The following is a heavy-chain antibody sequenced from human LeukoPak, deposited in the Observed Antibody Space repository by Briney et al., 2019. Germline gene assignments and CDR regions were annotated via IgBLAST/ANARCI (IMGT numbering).Heavy chain of an antibody. CDR1: GFTVSSNY. CDR3: ARAAEAASLSFDY. D-gene: IGHD6-13*01. Sequence: GGSLRLSCVVAGFTVSSNYMSWVRQAPGKGLEWVSVIYSGGHTYYADSVKGRFTISRDNSKNTLYLQMNSLRAEDTAVYYCARAAEAASLSFDYWGQGTLVTVSS. J-gene: IGHJ4*02. V-gene: IGHV3-66*01. CDR2: IYSGGHT.